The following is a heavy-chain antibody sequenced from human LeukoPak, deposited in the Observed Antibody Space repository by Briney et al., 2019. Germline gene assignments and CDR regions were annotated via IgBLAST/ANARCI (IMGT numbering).Heavy chain of an antibody. Sequence: SVKVSCKASGYTFTSYGISWVRQAPGQGLEWMGWISAYNGNTNYAQKLQGRVTMTTDTSTSTAYMELRSLRSDDTAVYYCARGYCSSTSCSPGDYWGQGTLVTVSS. D-gene: IGHD2-2*01. CDR2: ISAYNGNT. V-gene: IGHV1-18*01. J-gene: IGHJ4*02. CDR3: ARGYCSSTSCSPGDY. CDR1: GYTFTSYG.